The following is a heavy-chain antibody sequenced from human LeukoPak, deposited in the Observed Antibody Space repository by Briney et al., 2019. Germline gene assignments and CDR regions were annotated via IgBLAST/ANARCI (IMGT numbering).Heavy chain of an antibody. CDR3: ARWGGLDAFDI. CDR2: INPSSGGT. D-gene: IGHD3-16*01. CDR1: GYTFTDYY. V-gene: IGHV1-2*06. Sequence: ASVKVSCKTAGYTFTDYYMHWVRQAPGQGLEWMGRINPSSGGTNYAQKFQGRVTMTRDTSITTANMELSRLTSDDTAVYYCARWGGLDAFDIWGQGTMVTVSS. J-gene: IGHJ3*02.